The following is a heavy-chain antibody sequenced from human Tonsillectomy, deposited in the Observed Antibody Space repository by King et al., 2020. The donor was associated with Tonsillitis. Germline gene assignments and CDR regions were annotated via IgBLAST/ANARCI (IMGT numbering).Heavy chain of an antibody. CDR3: ARIAVAGYYFYYGMDV. CDR1: GFTFSSYS. Sequence: VQLVESGGGLVKPGGSLRLSCAASGFTFSSYSMNWVRQAPGKALEWVSSISSSNSYIYYVDSVKGRFTISRDNAKNSLYLQMNSLRAEDTAVYYCARIAVAGYYFYYGMDVWGQGTTVTVSS. V-gene: IGHV3-21*01. J-gene: IGHJ6*02. D-gene: IGHD6-19*01. CDR2: ISSSNSYI.